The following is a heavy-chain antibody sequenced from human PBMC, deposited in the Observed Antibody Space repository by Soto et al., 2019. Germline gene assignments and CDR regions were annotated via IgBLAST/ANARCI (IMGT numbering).Heavy chain of an antibody. Sequence: ASVKVSCKASGYTFTGYYMHWVRPAPGQGLEWMGWINRNSGGTNYARKFQGWVTMTRDTSISTAYMELSRLRSDDTAVYYFARDIPGDSYYFDYWGQGTLVTVSS. V-gene: IGHV1-2*04. CDR1: GYTFTGYY. CDR3: ARDIPGDSYYFDY. CDR2: INRNSGGT. D-gene: IGHD7-27*01. J-gene: IGHJ4*02.